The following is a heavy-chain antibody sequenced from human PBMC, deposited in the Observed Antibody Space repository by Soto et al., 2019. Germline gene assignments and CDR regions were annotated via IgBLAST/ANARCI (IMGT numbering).Heavy chain of an antibody. D-gene: IGHD6-13*01. Sequence: QVQLVESGGGVVQPERSLRLSCAASGFIFSNYGMHWVRQPPGKGLEWVAVIWYDGSNKYYADSVKGRFTISRDNSKNTLYLHMNSLRAEDTAVYYCARVGYSSSWTNGDYWGQGTLVTVSS. CDR3: ARVGYSSSWTNGDY. V-gene: IGHV3-33*01. J-gene: IGHJ4*02. CDR2: IWYDGSNK. CDR1: GFIFSNYG.